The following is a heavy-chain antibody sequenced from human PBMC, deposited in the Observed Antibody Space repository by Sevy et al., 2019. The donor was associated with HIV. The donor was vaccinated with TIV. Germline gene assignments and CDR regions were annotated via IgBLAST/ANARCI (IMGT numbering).Heavy chain of an antibody. V-gene: IGHV4-59*01. J-gene: IGHJ5*02. CDR2: IYYSGST. Sequence: SETLSLTCTVSGGSISSYYWSWIRQPPGKGLEWIGYIYYSGSTNYNPSLKSRVTISVDTSKNQFSLKLSSVTAADTAVYYCPREGSGITIFGDSATWFDPWGQGTLVTVSS. D-gene: IGHD3-3*01. CDR1: GGSISSYY. CDR3: PREGSGITIFGDSATWFDP.